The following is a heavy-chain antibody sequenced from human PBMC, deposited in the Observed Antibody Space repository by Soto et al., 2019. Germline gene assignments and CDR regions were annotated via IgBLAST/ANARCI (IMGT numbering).Heavy chain of an antibody. Sequence: GESLKISCQGSGYSFTSHWITWVRQTPGKGLEWMGRIDPSDSYTNYSPSFQGRVTISADRSISTAFLQWSSLEASDTAIYHCARRLSGPKEEYNAYYFSGLDVWGQGTTVTVSS. V-gene: IGHV5-10-1*01. CDR1: GYSFTSHW. D-gene: IGHD1-1*01. J-gene: IGHJ6*02. CDR2: IDPSDSYT. CDR3: ARRLSGPKEEYNAYYFSGLDV.